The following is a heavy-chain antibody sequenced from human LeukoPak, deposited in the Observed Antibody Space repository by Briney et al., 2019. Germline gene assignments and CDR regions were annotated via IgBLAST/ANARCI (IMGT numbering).Heavy chain of an antibody. CDR2: IIPIFGTA. D-gene: IGHD1-26*01. CDR3: ARDSRGSYLGRDY. J-gene: IGHJ4*02. V-gene: IGHV1-69*01. Sequence: GASVKVSCKASGGTFSSYAISGVRQAPGQGLEWMGGIIPIFGTANYAQKFQGRVTITADESTSTAYMELSSLRSEDTAVYYCARDSRGSYLGRDYWGQGTLVTVSS. CDR1: GGTFSSYA.